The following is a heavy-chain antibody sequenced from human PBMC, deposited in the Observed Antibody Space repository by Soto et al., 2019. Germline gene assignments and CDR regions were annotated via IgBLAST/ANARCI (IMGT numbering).Heavy chain of an antibody. V-gene: IGHV1-18*01. CDR3: ARDTSRGEYDY. Sequence: QVQLVQSGAEVKKPGASVKVSCKASGYTFTSYGISWVRQAPGQGLEWMGWINVYNGNTNYAQKLQGRVTMTTDTPTSTASLDLRSLRSDDTAVYFCARDTSRGEYDYWGQGTLVIVSS. CDR1: GYTFTSYG. CDR2: INVYNGNT. D-gene: IGHD3-10*01. J-gene: IGHJ4*02.